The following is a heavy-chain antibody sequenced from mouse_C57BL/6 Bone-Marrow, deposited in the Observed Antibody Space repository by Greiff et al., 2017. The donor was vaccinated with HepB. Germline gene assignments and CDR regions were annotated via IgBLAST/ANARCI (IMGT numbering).Heavy chain of an antibody. CDR2: IYPRSGNT. J-gene: IGHJ1*03. CDR3: ARSTGTRWYFDV. CDR1: GYTFTSYG. V-gene: IGHV1-81*01. Sequence: QVQLQQSGAELARPGASVKLSCKASGYTFTSYGISWVKQRTGQGLEWIGEIYPRSGNTYYNEKFKGKATLTADKSSSTAYMELRSLTSEDSAVYFCARSTGTRWYFDVWGTGTTVTVSS. D-gene: IGHD4-1*02.